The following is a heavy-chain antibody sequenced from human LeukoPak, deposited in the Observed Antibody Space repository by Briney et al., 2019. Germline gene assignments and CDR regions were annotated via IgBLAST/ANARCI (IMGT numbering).Heavy chain of an antibody. CDR2: IYYSGST. J-gene: IGHJ3*02. Sequence: SETLSLTCTVSGGSISSYYWSWIRQPPGKGLEWIGYIYYSGSTNYNPSLKSRVTISVDTSKNQFSLKLSSVTAADTAVYYCARVEDDAFDIWGQGTMVTVSS. CDR3: ARVEDDAFDI. CDR1: GGSISSYY. V-gene: IGHV4-59*01.